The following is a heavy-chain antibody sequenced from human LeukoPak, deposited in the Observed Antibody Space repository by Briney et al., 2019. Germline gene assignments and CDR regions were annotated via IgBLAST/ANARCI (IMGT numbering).Heavy chain of an antibody. Sequence: GGSLRLSCAASGFTFSSYAMSWVRQAPGKGLEWVSAISGSGGSTYYADSVKGRFTISRDNSKNTLYLQMNSLRAEDTAVYYCAKGRYCSSTSCLDAFDIWGQGTMVTVSS. J-gene: IGHJ3*02. V-gene: IGHV3-23*01. D-gene: IGHD2-2*01. CDR3: AKGRYCSSTSCLDAFDI. CDR2: ISGSGGST. CDR1: GFTFSSYA.